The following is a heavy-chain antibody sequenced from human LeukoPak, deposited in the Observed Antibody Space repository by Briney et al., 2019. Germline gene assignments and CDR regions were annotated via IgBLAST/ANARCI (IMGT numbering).Heavy chain of an antibody. J-gene: IGHJ4*03. CDR2: IYPGDSDT. CDR1: GYSFTSYW. V-gene: IGHV5-51*01. CDR3: ARVAYCGGDCYGLFDY. Sequence: GESLKISCKGSGYSFTSYWIGWVRQMPGKGLEWMGIIYPGDSDTRYSPSFQGQVTISADKSISTAYLQWSSLKASDTAMYYCARVAYCGGDCYGLFDYWGQGTTVTVSS. D-gene: IGHD2-21*02.